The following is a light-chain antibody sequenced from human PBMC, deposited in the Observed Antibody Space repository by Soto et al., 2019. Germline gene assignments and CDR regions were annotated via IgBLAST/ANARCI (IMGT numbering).Light chain of an antibody. CDR1: QSVSSSY. CDR3: QHYGSLVLT. V-gene: IGKV3-20*01. Sequence: EIVLTQSPGTLSLSPGERATLSCRASQSVSSSYLAWYQQKTGQAPRLLLYGASSRATGIPDRFSGSGSGTDFTLTISRLEPEDFAVYYCQHYGSLVLTFGGGTKVEIK. CDR2: GAS. J-gene: IGKJ4*01.